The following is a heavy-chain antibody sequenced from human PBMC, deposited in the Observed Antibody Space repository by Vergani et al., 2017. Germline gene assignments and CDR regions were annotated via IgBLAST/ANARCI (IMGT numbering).Heavy chain of an antibody. CDR3: VKDIAGYYSDVISAIDI. CDR1: GFTVSSNY. V-gene: IGHV3-23*04. D-gene: IGHD4-17*01. CDR2: ISGSGGST. J-gene: IGHJ3*02. Sequence: EVQLVETGGGLIQPGGSLRLSCAASGFTVSSNYMSWVRQAPGKGLEWVSAISGSGGSTYYADSVKGRFTISRDNSKNTLYLQMNSLRAEETAVYYCVKDIAGYYSDVISAIDIGGQGRMVTVSS.